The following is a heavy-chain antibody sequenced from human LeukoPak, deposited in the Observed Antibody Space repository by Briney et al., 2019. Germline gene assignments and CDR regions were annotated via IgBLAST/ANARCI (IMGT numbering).Heavy chain of an antibody. CDR2: ISYDGSNK. Sequence: GGSLRLSCAASGFTFSSYGMPWVRQAPGKGLEWVAVISYDGSNKYYADSVKGRFTISRDNSKNTLYLQMNSLRAEDTAVYYYAKDVAFWSGYPLHWGQGTLVTVSS. V-gene: IGHV3-30*18. CDR3: AKDVAFWSGYPLH. CDR1: GFTFSSYG. D-gene: IGHD3-3*01. J-gene: IGHJ4*02.